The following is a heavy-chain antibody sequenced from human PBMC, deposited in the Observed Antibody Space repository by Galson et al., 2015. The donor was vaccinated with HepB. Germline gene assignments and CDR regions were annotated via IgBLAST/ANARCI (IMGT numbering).Heavy chain of an antibody. J-gene: IGHJ4*02. CDR1: GFSFNNYG. CDR3: AKTREGTAARRALDY. Sequence: SLRLSCAASGFSFNNYGMTWVRQAPGKGLEWVSVISGTGASTYYADSVKGRFTISRDNSKNTLYLQMNSLRAEDTALYYCAKTREGTAARRALDYWGQGTLVTVSS. V-gene: IGHV3-23*01. CDR2: ISGTGAST. D-gene: IGHD6-6*01.